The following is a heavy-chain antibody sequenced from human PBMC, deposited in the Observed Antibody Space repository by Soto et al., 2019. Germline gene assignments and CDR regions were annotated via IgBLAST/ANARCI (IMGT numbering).Heavy chain of an antibody. CDR2: MNPGSGDT. Sequence: ASVKVSCKASGYSFTNNDVSWVRQATGQGLEWMGWMNPGSGDTGYAQKFQGRVTMTRDISIATAYLELSSLRSDDTAIYYCARMATFGSLNWFGPWGQGTLVTVSS. J-gene: IGHJ5*02. CDR1: GYSFTNND. CDR3: ARMATFGSLNWFGP. D-gene: IGHD3-16*01. V-gene: IGHV1-8*01.